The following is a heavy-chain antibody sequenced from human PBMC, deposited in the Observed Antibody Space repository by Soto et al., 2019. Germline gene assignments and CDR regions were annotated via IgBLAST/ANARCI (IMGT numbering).Heavy chain of an antibody. CDR3: ARDQGRDYDFWSGYPIDY. D-gene: IGHD3-3*01. Sequence: GGSLRLSCAASGFTFNTYSMNWVRQAPGKGLEWVSSISSSSSYIYYADSVKGLFTISRDNAKNSLYLQMNSLRAEDTAVYYCARDQGRDYDFWSGYPIDYWGQGTLVTVSS. V-gene: IGHV3-21*01. CDR1: GFTFNTYS. CDR2: ISSSSSYI. J-gene: IGHJ4*02.